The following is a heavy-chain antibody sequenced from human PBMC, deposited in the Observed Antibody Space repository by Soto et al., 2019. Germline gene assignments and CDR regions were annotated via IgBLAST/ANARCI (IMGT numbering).Heavy chain of an antibody. Sequence: GGSLRLSCAASGFSFGSYALSWVRQAPGKGLEWVSAISGSGGSTYYADSVKGRFTISRDNSKNTLYLQMNSLRAEDTAVYYCAKNVVATIADYLDYWGQGTLVTVSS. V-gene: IGHV3-23*01. CDR1: GFSFGSYA. J-gene: IGHJ4*02. D-gene: IGHD5-12*01. CDR2: ISGSGGST. CDR3: AKNVVATIADYLDY.